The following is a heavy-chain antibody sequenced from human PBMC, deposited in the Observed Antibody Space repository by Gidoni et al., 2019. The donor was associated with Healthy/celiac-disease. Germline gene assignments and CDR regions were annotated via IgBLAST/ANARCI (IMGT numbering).Heavy chain of an antibody. J-gene: IGHJ6*02. CDR2: IYPGDSDT. Sequence: EVQLVQSGAEVKKPGESLKISCKVSGYSFTSYWIGWVRQMPGKGLEWMGIIYPGDSDTRYSPSFQGQVTISADKSISTAYLQWSSLKASDTAMYYCARDYGDHHSRSGMDVWGQGTTVTVSS. D-gene: IGHD4-17*01. CDR3: ARDYGDHHSRSGMDV. V-gene: IGHV5-51*01. CDR1: GYSFTSYW.